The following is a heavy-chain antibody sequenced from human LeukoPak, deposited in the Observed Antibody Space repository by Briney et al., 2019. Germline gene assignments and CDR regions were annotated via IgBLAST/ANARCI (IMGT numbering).Heavy chain of an antibody. CDR1: GGSISSYY. CDR2: IYTSGST. D-gene: IGHD6-13*01. CDR3: ARDQSSSWYRFYYFDY. Sequence: SETLSLTCTVSGGSISSYYWSWIRQPAGKGLEWIGRIYTSGSTNYNPSLKSRVTMSVDTSKNQFSLKLSSVTAADTAVYYCARDQSSSWYRFYYFDYWGQGTLVTVSS. J-gene: IGHJ4*02. V-gene: IGHV4-4*07.